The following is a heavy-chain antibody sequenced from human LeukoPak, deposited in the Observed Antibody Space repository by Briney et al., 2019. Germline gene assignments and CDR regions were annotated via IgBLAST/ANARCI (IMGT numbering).Heavy chain of an antibody. CDR1: GGSISSYY. CDR3: ARHRFRFGEPPRYYMDV. Sequence: PSETLSLTCTVSGGSISSYYWSWIRQPAGKGLEWIGRIYTSGSTNYNPSLKSRVTMSVDTSKNQFSLKLSSVTAADTAVYYCARHRFRFGEPPRYYMDVWGKGTTVTISS. D-gene: IGHD3-10*01. CDR2: IYTSGST. J-gene: IGHJ6*03. V-gene: IGHV4-4*07.